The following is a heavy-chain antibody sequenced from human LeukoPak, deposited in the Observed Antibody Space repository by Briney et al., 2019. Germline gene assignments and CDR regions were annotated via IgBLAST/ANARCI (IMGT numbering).Heavy chain of an antibody. CDR3: ARELRSPNWNDDVWPEP. Sequence: SQTLSLTCTVSGGSISSGGYYWSWIRQHPGKGLEWIGYIYYSGSTYYNPSLKSRVTISVDTSKNQFSLKLSSVTAADTAVYYCARELRSPNWNDDVWPEPWGQGTLVTVSS. V-gene: IGHV4-31*03. J-gene: IGHJ5*01. D-gene: IGHD1-1*01. CDR2: IYYSGST. CDR1: GGSISSGGYY.